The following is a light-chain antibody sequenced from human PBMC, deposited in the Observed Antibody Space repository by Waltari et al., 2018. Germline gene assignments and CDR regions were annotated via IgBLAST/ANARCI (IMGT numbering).Light chain of an antibody. J-gene: IGKJ5*01. CDR2: GES. CDR3: QQRDDWPIT. V-gene: IGKV3-11*01. CDR1: QSIGNY. Sequence: EIVLTQAPATLSLSPGERGTLSCRASQSIGNYLAWYQQQPGQAPRPLIYGESDRATGIPARFSGSGSGTDFTLTISSLEPEDFAVYYCQQRDDWPITFGQGTRLEIK.